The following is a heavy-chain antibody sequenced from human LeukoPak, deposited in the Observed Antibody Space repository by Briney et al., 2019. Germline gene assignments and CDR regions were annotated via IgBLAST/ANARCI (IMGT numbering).Heavy chain of an antibody. Sequence: GGSLRLSCAASGFTFSNYDMHWVRQAPGKGLEWVSAISSSSSYIYYADSIKGRFTISRDNAENSLYLQMNSLRAEDTAVYYCAKDEAGDGYNLFDYWGQGTLVTVSS. V-gene: IGHV3-21*04. CDR3: AKDEAGDGYNLFDY. J-gene: IGHJ4*02. CDR2: ISSSSSYI. D-gene: IGHD5-24*01. CDR1: GFTFSNYD.